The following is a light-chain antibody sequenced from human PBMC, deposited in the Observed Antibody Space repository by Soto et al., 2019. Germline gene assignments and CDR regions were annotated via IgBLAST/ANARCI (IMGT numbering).Light chain of an antibody. CDR2: EVS. V-gene: IGLV2-8*01. CDR1: ITDIGTYHY. Sequence: QSVLTQPPSASGSPGQSVTISCTGTITDIGTYHYVSWYQQHPGKAPKLIIYEVSERPSGVPDRFSGSKSGHTASLTVSGLQAEDEADYYCSSYAGTKTLIFGGGTKVTVL. J-gene: IGLJ2*01. CDR3: SSYAGTKTLI.